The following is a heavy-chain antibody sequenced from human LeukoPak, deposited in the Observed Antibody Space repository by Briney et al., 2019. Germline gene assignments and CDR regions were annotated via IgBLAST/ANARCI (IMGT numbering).Heavy chain of an antibody. D-gene: IGHD3-16*01. V-gene: IGHV3-66*01. CDR1: GFTVSSNY. J-gene: IGHJ4*02. CDR2: IYSGGST. CDR3: ARDRRGYVYILDY. Sequence: GGSLRLSCAASGFTVSSNYMSWVRQAPGKGLEWVSVIYSGGSTYYADSVKGRFTISRDNSKNTLYLQMNSLRAEDTAVYYCARDRRGYVYILDYWGQGTLVTVSS.